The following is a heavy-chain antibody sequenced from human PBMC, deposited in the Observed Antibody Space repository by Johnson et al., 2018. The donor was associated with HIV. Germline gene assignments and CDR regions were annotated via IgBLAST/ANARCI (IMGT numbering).Heavy chain of an antibody. CDR3: AKTDPSVTQEPFDI. V-gene: IGHV3-23*01. Sequence: VQLLESGGGLVRPGGSLRLSCAASGLTFTNYAMNWVRQAPGKGLEWVSTISDSTYYADSVKGRFTISRDNSKNTLYLQMNSLRAEDTALYYCAKTDPSVTQEPFDIWGQGTMVTVSS. CDR2: ISDST. CDR1: GLTFTNYA. J-gene: IGHJ3*02. D-gene: IGHD1-26*01.